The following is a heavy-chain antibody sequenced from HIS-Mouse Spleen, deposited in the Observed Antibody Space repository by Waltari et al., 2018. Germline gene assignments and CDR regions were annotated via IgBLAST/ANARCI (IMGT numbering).Heavy chain of an antibody. J-gene: IGHJ4*02. V-gene: IGHV3-30*04. CDR2: ISYEGSNK. CDR3: ARGGSSSLDY. D-gene: IGHD6-6*01. CDR1: GFTFSSYA. Sequence: QVQLVESGGGVVQPGRSLRLSCAASGFTFSSYAMHWVRQAPGKGLEWVAVISYEGSNKYYADSVKGRVTISRDNSKNTLYLQMNSLRAEDTAVYYCARGGSSSLDYWGQGTLVTVSS.